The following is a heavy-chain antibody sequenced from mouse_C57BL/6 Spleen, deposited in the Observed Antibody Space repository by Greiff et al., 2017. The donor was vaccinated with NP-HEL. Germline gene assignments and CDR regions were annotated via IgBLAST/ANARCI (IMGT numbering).Heavy chain of an antibody. CDR1: GFNIKDYY. D-gene: IGHD2-3*01. J-gene: IGHJ1*03. CDR2: IDPEDGET. Sequence: EVQLQQSGAELVKPGASVKLSCTASGFNIKDYYMHWVKQRTEQGLEWIGRIDPEDGETKYAPQFQGKATITADTSSNTAYLQLSSLTSEDTAVYYCARSRLLLWYFDVWGTGTTVTVSS. V-gene: IGHV14-2*01. CDR3: ARSRLLLWYFDV.